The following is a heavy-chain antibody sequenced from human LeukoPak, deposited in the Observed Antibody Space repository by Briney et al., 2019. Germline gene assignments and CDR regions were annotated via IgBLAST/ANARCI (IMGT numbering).Heavy chain of an antibody. CDR3: ARERAVADPFDY. Sequence: GASVKVSCKASGYTFTSYGISWVRQAPGQGLEWMGWINPNSGGTNYAQKFQGRVTMTRDTSISTAYMELSRLRSDDTAVYYCARERAVADPFDYWGQGTLVTVSS. J-gene: IGHJ4*02. V-gene: IGHV1-2*02. D-gene: IGHD6-19*01. CDR2: INPNSGGT. CDR1: GYTFTSYG.